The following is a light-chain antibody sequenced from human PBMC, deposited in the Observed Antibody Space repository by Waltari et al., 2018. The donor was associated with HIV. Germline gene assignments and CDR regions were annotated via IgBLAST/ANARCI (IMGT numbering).Light chain of an antibody. CDR1: QTVATT. V-gene: IGKV1-39*01. J-gene: IGKJ4*01. CDR2: AAS. CDR3: QQTCSRLS. Sequence: IQMTQSPSSLSASIGDRVTITCRASQTVATTLNWYQQKPGKAPKLLIYAASSLQTGLPSRVSGSGAGTDFTRTISSLQPEDSATYYCQQTCSRLSFGGGTKVEIK.